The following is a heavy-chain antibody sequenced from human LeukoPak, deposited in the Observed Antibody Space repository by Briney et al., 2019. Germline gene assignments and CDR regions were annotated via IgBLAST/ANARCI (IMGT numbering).Heavy chain of an antibody. D-gene: IGHD2/OR15-2a*01. CDR3: ARVSKPGWYDYYYMDV. Sequence: GGSLRLSCEASGFTFNTYAMKWVRQAPGKGLEWMAVVLSDGSDQYYADSVQGRFTISRENSKNTPYLQMDNLRVEDTAVYYCARVSKPGWYDYYYMDVWGRGTTVIVSS. CDR2: VLSDGSDQ. CDR1: GFTFNTYA. J-gene: IGHJ6*03. V-gene: IGHV3-30*04.